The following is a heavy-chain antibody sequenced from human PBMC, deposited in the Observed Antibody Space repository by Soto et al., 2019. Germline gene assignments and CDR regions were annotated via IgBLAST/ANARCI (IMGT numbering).Heavy chain of an antibody. J-gene: IGHJ5*02. CDR2: ISTYNGNT. Sequence: QVQLVQSGAEVKKPGASVTVSCKASGYTFANYGISWVRHAPGQGLEWMGWISTYNGNTNYAQKLQGRVTMTTDPSTSTAYMELRSLRSDDTAMYYCARRYSSSSCFDPWGQGTLVTVSS. CDR1: GYTFANYG. V-gene: IGHV1-18*01. D-gene: IGHD6-6*01. CDR3: ARRYSSSSCFDP.